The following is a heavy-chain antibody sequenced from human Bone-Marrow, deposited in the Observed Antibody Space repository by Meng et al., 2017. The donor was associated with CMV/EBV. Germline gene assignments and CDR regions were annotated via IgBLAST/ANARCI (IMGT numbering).Heavy chain of an antibody. CDR2: ISGSDSI. CDR1: AFSFSAYE. D-gene: IGHD4-23*01. CDR3: VRERVSTPGDAFDM. J-gene: IGHJ3*02. V-gene: IGHV3-69-1*02. Sequence: GGSLRLSCAASAFSFSAYEMNWVRRAPGKGLEWVSYISGSDSIHYADSVKGRFTISRDNAKNVVYLQMNSLRVDDTAVYYCVRERVSTPGDAFDMWGQGTRVTVSS.